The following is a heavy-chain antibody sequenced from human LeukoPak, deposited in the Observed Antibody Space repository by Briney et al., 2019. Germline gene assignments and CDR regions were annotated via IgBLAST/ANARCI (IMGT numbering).Heavy chain of an antibody. V-gene: IGHV3-20*04. Sequence: GGSLRLSCAASGFTLDDYAMSWVRQTPGEGLEWVAGITWNGVNTDYADSVKGRFTISKENANTIVYLQMNLLRPEDTAVYYCARGGTRCSGWDYYQYMDVWGKGTTVTVSS. J-gene: IGHJ6*03. CDR3: ARGGTRCSGWDYYQYMDV. D-gene: IGHD1-14*01. CDR1: GFTLDDYA. CDR2: ITWNGVNT.